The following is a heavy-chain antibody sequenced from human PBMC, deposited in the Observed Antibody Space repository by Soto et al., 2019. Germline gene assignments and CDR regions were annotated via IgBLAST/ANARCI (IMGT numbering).Heavy chain of an antibody. Sequence: PGGSLRLSCAASGFTFSSYSMNWVRQAPGKGLEWVSSISSSSSYIYYADSVKGRFTISRDNAKNSLYLQMNSLRAEDTAVYYCAKEIAARPDYYYGMDVWGQGTTVTVSS. CDR3: AKEIAARPDYYYGMDV. J-gene: IGHJ6*02. CDR2: ISSSSSYI. V-gene: IGHV3-21*01. CDR1: GFTFSSYS. D-gene: IGHD6-6*01.